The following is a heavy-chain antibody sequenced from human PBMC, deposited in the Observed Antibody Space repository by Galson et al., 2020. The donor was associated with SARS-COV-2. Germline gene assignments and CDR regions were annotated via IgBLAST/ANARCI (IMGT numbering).Heavy chain of an antibody. CDR3: LSYSSTRQNH. V-gene: IGHV3-64D*06. Sequence: GGSLRLSCSASGFIFSDYAMHWVRQAPGKGLEYVSAISSNGETSFYADSVNGRFTISRYNSKNMFYLHMTALRVEDTAFYFCLSYSSTRQNHWCQGTLVTVSS. CDR1: GFIFSDYA. CDR2: ISSNGETS. J-gene: IGHJ5*02. D-gene: IGHD2-2*01.